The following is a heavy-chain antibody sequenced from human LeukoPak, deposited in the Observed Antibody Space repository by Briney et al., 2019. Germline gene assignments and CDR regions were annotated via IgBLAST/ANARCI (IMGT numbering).Heavy chain of an antibody. D-gene: IGHD3-22*01. CDR2: IHYSGST. J-gene: IGHJ4*02. V-gene: IGHV4-59*01. CDR3: ARWLSYKIDSNGFLDY. Sequence: SETLSLTCTVSGGSISSSYWNWIRQPPGRGLEWIGDIHYSGSTSHNPSLKSRVTISLDTSKNQSSLKLTSVTTADTAVYYCARWLSYKIDSNGFLDYWGQGTLVTVSS. CDR1: GGSISSSY.